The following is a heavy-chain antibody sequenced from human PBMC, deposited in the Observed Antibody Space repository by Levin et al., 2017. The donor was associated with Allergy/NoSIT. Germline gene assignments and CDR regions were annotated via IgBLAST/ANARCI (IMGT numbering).Heavy chain of an antibody. CDR3: TRDHVSGWEQPFEY. D-gene: IGHD6-19*01. V-gene: IGHV1-18*01. CDR2: ISGYHGDT. J-gene: IGHJ4*02. CDR1: GYTFASYG. Sequence: ASVKVSCKASGYTFASYGISWVRQAPGQGLEWMGWISGYHGDTNYAQKLKGRVTMTTDSPTSTAYMELRSLRSDDTAIYYCTRDHVSGWEQPFEYWGQGTLVTVSS.